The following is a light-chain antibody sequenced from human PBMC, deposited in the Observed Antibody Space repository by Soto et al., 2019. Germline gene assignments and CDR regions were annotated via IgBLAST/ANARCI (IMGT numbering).Light chain of an antibody. J-gene: IGKJ2*01. CDR2: YAS. CDR3: QQYDKWPHT. Sequence: EMVMTQSPATLSVSPGERATLSCRSSQNLSRNLAWYQQQPGQAPRVLILYASTRATGIPAWFSGSGSGTDFTLTISSLQSEDFAVDYCQQYDKWPHTFGQGTKLEIK. CDR1: QNLSRN. V-gene: IGKV3-15*01.